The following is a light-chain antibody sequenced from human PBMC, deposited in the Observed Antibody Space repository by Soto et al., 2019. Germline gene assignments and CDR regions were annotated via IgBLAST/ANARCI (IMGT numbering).Light chain of an antibody. J-gene: IGLJ2*01. Sequence: QSVLTQPASVSGSPGQSITISCTGTSSDVDGYNYVSWYQHHPGKAPKLIIYEVTNRPSGISNRFSGSKSGNAASLTISGLQAEDETDYYCSSYSDSSTHVVFGGGTQLTVL. CDR3: SSYSDSSTHVV. V-gene: IGLV2-14*01. CDR2: EVT. CDR1: SSDVDGYNY.